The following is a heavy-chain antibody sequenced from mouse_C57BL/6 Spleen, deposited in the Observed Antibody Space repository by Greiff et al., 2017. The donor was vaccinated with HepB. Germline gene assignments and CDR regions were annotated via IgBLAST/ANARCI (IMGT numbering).Heavy chain of an antibody. Sequence: EVMLVESGGGLVKPGGSLKLSCAASGFTFSSYAMSWVRQTPEKRLEWVATISDGGSYTYYPDNVKGRFTISRDNAKNNLYLQMSHLKSEDTAMYYCASLGGSLWYFDVWGTGTTVTVSS. V-gene: IGHV5-4*03. D-gene: IGHD1-1*02. J-gene: IGHJ1*03. CDR3: ASLGGSLWYFDV. CDR1: GFTFSSYA. CDR2: ISDGGSYT.